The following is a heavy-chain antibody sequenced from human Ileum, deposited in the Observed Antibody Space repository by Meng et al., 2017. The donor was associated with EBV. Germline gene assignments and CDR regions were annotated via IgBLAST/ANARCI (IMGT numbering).Heavy chain of an antibody. CDR2: FYEGTT. V-gene: IGHV4-59*01. CDR1: GVSISGNY. D-gene: IGHD1-26*01. CDR3: AKGGQWDPLDS. Sequence: QVILQESVPGLVTPSGTLPLTWHVSGVSISGNYWSWIRQPPVKGLEWIGFFYEGTTNYNPSLKSRVTIAAGPANNQISLRLSSVTSADTAVYYCAKGGQWDPLDSWGRGILVTVSS. J-gene: IGHJ4*02.